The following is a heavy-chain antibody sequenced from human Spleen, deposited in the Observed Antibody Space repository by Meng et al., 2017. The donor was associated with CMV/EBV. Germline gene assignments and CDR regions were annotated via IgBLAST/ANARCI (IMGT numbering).Heavy chain of an antibody. Sequence: LSTSEVTVGWRRQPPGKALEWHALMYWNDDNRYSPSLKSRLTITKDTSKNQVVLTMTNMDPVDTGTYYCAHGTTTYYDFWSGYSTPDYWGQGTLVTVSS. D-gene: IGHD3-3*01. CDR2: MYWNDDN. V-gene: IGHV2-5*01. CDR1: LSTSEVT. CDR3: AHGTTTYYDFWSGYSTPDY. J-gene: IGHJ4*02.